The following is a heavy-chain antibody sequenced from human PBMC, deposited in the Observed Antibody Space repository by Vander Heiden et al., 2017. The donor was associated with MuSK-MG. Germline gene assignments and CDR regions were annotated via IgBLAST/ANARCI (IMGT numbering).Heavy chain of an antibody. D-gene: IGHD3-10*02. J-gene: IGHJ4*02. CDR1: GFTFSSYA. V-gene: IGHV3-30-3*01. Sequence: VQLVESGGGVVQPGRSLRLSCAASGFTFSSYAMHWVRQAPGKGLEWVAVISYDGSNKYYADSVKGRVTISRDNSKNTLYRQMHSLRAEKTHVYYCARGENNLLLCSGDYYYDYWGQGTLITIYS. CDR2: ISYDGSNK. CDR3: ARGENNLLLCSGDYYYDY.